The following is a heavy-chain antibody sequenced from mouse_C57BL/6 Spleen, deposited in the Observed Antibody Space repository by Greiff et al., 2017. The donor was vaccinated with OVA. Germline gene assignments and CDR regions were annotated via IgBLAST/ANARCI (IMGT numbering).Heavy chain of an antibody. CDR3: ARDDGWDAFAY. CDR2: SRNKANDYTT. Sequence: EVKLVESGGGLVQSGRSLRLSCATSGFTFSDFYMEWVRQAPGKGLEWIAASRNKANDYTTEYSASVKGRFIVSRDTSQSILYLQMNALRAEDTAIYYCARDDGWDAFAYWGQGTLVTVSA. V-gene: IGHV7-1*01. J-gene: IGHJ3*01. D-gene: IGHD4-1*01. CDR1: GFTFSDFY.